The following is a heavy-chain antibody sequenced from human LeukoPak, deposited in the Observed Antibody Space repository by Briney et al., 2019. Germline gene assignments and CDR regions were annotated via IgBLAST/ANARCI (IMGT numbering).Heavy chain of an antibody. D-gene: IGHD3/OR15-3a*01. J-gene: IGHJ4*02. Sequence: PGRSLRLSCAASGFTFNNYAMHWVRQAPGKGLQWVAVISCDGSNKYYADSVKGRFTISRDNSKNTLYLQMNSLRAEDTAVYYCARDSGFSGTQRGEYWGQGTLVTVSS. V-gene: IGHV3-30*04. CDR1: GFTFNNYA. CDR3: ARDSGFSGTQRGEY. CDR2: ISCDGSNK.